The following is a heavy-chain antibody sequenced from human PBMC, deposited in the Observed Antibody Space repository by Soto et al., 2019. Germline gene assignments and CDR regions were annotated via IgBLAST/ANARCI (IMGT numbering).Heavy chain of an antibody. Sequence: PGGSLRLSCAASGFTFSSYGMHWVRQAPGKGLEWVAVIWYDGSNKYYADSVKGRFTISRDNSKNTLYLQMNSLRAEDTAVYYCAREGYGDNYYYYGMDVWGQGPTVTVSS. V-gene: IGHV3-33*01. J-gene: IGHJ6*02. CDR1: GFTFSSYG. D-gene: IGHD5-18*01. CDR3: AREGYGDNYYYYGMDV. CDR2: IWYDGSNK.